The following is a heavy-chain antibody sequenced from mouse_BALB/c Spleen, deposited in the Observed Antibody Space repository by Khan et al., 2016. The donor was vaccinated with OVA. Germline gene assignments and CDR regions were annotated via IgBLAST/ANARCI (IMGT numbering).Heavy chain of an antibody. J-gene: IGHJ4*01. Sequence: QVQLKESGPGLVAPSQSLSITCTISGFSLTNYGVHWVRQPPGKGLEWLVVIWSDGSTTYNPALKSRLTISKDNSKRQVFLKMNSLQTDDTGMYFCARQPYYHYNIMDYWGQGTSVTVSS. D-gene: IGHD2-10*01. CDR1: GFSLTNYG. V-gene: IGHV2-6-1*01. CDR3: ARQPYYHYNIMDY. CDR2: IWSDGST.